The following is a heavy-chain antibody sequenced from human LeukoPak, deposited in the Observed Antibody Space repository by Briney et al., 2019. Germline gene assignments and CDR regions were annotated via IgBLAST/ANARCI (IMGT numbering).Heavy chain of an antibody. J-gene: IGHJ6*02. V-gene: IGHV3-21*01. CDR3: ASLQNVPSYYYYYVMDV. D-gene: IGHD2/OR15-2a*01. CDR2: ISSSSSYI. CDR1: GFTFSSYS. Sequence: GGSLRLSCAASGFTFSSYSMNWVRQAPGKGLEWVSSISSSSSYIYYADSVKGRFTISRDNAKNSLYLQMNSLRAEDTAVYYCASLQNVPSYYYYYVMDVWGQGTTVTVSS.